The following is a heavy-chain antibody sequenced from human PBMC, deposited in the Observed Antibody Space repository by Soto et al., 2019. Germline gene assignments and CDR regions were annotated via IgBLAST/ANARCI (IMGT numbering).Heavy chain of an antibody. CDR1: GGSISSSNW. D-gene: IGHD1-26*01. Sequence: QVQLQESGPGLVKPSGTLSLTCAVSGGSISSSNWWSRVRQPPGKGLEWIGEIYHSGSTNYNPSLKSRVAIPVDKSKDHFCLKLSSVTAADTAVYDCARDVGPGYWGQGTLVPVSS. CDR3: ARDVGPGY. CDR2: IYHSGST. V-gene: IGHV4-4*02. J-gene: IGHJ4*02.